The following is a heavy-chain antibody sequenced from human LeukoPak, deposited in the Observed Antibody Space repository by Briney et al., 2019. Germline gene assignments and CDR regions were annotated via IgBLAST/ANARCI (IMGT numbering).Heavy chain of an antibody. CDR3: ARGSSWFDP. CDR1: GFTFSSYA. V-gene: IGHV3-23*01. Sequence: GGSLRLSCAASGFTFSSYAMNWVRQAPGKGLEWDSGISGSGGSTYYADSVKGRFTISRDNSKNTLYLRMNSLRAEDTAVYYCARGSSWFDPWGQGTLVTVSS. CDR2: ISGSGGST. J-gene: IGHJ5*02.